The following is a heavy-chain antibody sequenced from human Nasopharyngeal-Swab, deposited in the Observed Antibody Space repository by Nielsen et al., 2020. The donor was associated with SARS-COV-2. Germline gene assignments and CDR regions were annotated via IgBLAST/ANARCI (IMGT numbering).Heavy chain of an antibody. Sequence: SETLSLTCTVSGCSISSISYYWGWIRQPPGKGLEWIGSIYYSVSTYYNPSLKGRVTISVDTSKNQFSLKLSSVTAADTAVYYCARERGRGGIWNYYYYYMDVWGKGTTVTVSS. D-gene: IGHD3-10*01. CDR2: IYYSVST. V-gene: IGHV4-39*07. J-gene: IGHJ6*03. CDR1: GCSISSISYY. CDR3: ARERGRGGIWNYYYYYMDV.